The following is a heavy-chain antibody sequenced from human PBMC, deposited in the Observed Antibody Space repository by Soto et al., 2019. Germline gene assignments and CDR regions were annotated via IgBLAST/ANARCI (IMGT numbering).Heavy chain of an antibody. CDR1: GFNVSTDN. J-gene: IGHJ6*02. D-gene: IGHD6-6*01. CDR2: IYSGGNK. V-gene: IGHV3-53*01. CDR3: ARDRSIAGGNYHYGMDV. Sequence: GGSLRLSCAASGFNVSTDNMSWVRQAPGQGLEWVSVIYSGGNKFYAESVKGRFTISRDNSKNTLYLQMNRVRVEDTAVYYCARDRSIAGGNYHYGMDVWGQGTTVTVS.